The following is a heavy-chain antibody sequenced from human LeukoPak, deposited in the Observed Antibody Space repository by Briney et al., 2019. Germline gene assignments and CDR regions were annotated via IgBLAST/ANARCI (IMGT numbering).Heavy chain of an antibody. CDR1: GGSISSYY. V-gene: IGHV4-59*01. D-gene: IGHD2-15*01. J-gene: IGHJ2*01. CDR3: ARDRGDYCSGGSCYSCWYFDL. Sequence: PSETLSLTCTVSGGSISSYYWSWIRQPPGKGLEWIGYIYYSGSTNYNPSLKSRVTISVDTSKNQFSLKLSSVTAADTAVYYCARDRGDYCSGGSCYSCWYFDLWGRGTLVTVSS. CDR2: IYYSGST.